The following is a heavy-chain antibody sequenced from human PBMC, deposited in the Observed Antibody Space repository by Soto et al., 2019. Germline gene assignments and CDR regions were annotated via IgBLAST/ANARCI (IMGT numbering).Heavy chain of an antibody. Sequence: SETLSLTCAVYGGSFSGYYWSWIRQPPGKGLEWIGEINHSGSTNYNPSLKSRVTISVHTSKNQFSLKLSSVTAADTAVYYCARSRAVADYWGQGTLVIVSS. V-gene: IGHV4-34*01. CDR1: GGSFSGYY. D-gene: IGHD6-19*01. CDR3: ARSRAVADY. J-gene: IGHJ4*02. CDR2: INHSGST.